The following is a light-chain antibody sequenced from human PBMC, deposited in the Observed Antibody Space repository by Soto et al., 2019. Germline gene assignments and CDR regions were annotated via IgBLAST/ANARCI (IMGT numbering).Light chain of an antibody. J-gene: IGKJ1*01. CDR1: QSISSW. V-gene: IGKV1-5*03. Sequence: DIQMTQSPSTLSASVGDRVTMTCRASQSISSWLAWYQQKPGKAPKLLIYKASSLESGVPSRFSGSGSGTEFTPTISSLQPDDFATYYCQQYNSYWTFGQGTKVDIK. CDR2: KAS. CDR3: QQYNSYWT.